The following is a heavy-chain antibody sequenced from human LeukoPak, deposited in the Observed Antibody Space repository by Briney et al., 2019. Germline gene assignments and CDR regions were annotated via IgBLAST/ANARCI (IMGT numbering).Heavy chain of an antibody. Sequence: PGGSLRLSCAASGFTFSNYAMHWVRQAPGSGLEWVAFIKHDGSNQNYADSVKGRFTISRDNSKNTLYLQMNSLRAEDTAVYYCAAKRGFGYWGQGTLVTVSS. J-gene: IGHJ4*02. CDR2: IKHDGSNQ. V-gene: IGHV3-30*02. D-gene: IGHD4/OR15-4a*01. CDR1: GFTFSNYA. CDR3: AAKRGFGY.